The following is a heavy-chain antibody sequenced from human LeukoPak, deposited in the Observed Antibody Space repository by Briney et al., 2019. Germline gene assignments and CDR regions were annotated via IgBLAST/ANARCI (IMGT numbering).Heavy chain of an antibody. CDR3: ARDRNEWDIVVVPAAKSKFHPVNWFDP. CDR2: INPSGGST. J-gene: IGHJ5*02. CDR1: GYTFTGYY. D-gene: IGHD2-2*01. V-gene: IGHV1-46*01. Sequence: ASVKVSCKASGYTFTGYYMHWVRQAPGQGLEWMGIINPSGGSTSYAQKFQGRVTMTRDMSTSTVYMELSSLRSEDTAVYYCARDRNEWDIVVVPAAKSKFHPVNWFDPWGQGTLVTVSS.